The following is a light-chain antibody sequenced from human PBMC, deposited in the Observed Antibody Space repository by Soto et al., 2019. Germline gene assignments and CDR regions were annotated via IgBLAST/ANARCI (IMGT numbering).Light chain of an antibody. Sequence: DIQMTQSPSTLSASVGYRVTITCRASQSIGNWLAWYQQNPGKAPKLLIYDASSLESGVSSRFSGSGSGTEFALTISSLQADDFATYYCQQFSLYWAFGQGTKVDIK. V-gene: IGKV1-5*01. CDR1: QSIGNW. J-gene: IGKJ1*01. CDR2: DAS. CDR3: QQFSLYWA.